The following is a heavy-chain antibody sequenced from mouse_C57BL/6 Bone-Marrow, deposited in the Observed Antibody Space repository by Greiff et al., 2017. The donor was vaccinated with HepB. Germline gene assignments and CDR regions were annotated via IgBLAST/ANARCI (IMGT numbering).Heavy chain of an antibody. V-gene: IGHV5-16*01. D-gene: IGHD2-12*01. CDR3: ARGRRGYFDY. Sequence: DVKLVESEGGLVQPGSSMKLSCTASGFTFSDYYMAWVRQVPEKGLEWVANINYDGSSTYYLDSLKSRFIISRDNAKNILYLQMSSLKSEDTATYYCARGRRGYFDYWGQGTTLTVSS. CDR2: INYDGSST. J-gene: IGHJ2*01. CDR1: GFTFSDYY.